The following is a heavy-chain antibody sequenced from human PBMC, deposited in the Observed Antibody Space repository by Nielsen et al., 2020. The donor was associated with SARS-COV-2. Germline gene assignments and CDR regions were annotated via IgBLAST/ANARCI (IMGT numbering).Heavy chain of an antibody. V-gene: IGHV3-30*18. CDR3: AKVPVGVYFDY. Sequence: GESLKISCAASGFTFSSYSMNWVRQAPGKGLEWVAVISYDGSNKYYADSVKGRFTISRDNSKNTLYLQMNSLRAEDTAVYYCAKVPVGVYFDYWGQGTLVTVSS. CDR1: GFTFSSYS. CDR2: ISYDGSNK. J-gene: IGHJ4*02. D-gene: IGHD2-8*01.